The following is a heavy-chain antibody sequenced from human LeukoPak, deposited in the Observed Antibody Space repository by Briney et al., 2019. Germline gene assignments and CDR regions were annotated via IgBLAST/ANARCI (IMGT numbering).Heavy chain of an antibody. V-gene: IGHV3-48*02. CDR1: GYPFSSYS. Sequence: GGSLRLSCVASGYPFSSYSMNWIRQAPGKGLEGVSYISVSGGVRSYADSVKGRFTISRDDARNSLYLQMNSLKDEDTAVYYCARDRGYFYDQLDYWGQGTLVTVSS. CDR2: ISVSGGVR. J-gene: IGHJ4*02. D-gene: IGHD2/OR15-2a*01. CDR3: ARDRGYFYDQLDY.